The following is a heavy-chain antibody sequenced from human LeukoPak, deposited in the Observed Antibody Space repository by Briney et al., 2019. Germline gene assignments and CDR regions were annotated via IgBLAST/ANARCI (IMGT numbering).Heavy chain of an antibody. V-gene: IGHV3-30*18. D-gene: IGHD4-17*01. J-gene: IGHJ4*02. CDR2: ISCDGSNK. CDR3: AKKVAGDYGVDY. Sequence: GRSLRLSCAASGFTFSSYGMHWVRQAPGKGLEWVAVISCDGSNKYYADSVKGRFTISRDNSKNTLYLQMNSLRAEDTAVYYCAKKVAGDYGVDYWGQGTLVTVSS. CDR1: GFTFSSYG.